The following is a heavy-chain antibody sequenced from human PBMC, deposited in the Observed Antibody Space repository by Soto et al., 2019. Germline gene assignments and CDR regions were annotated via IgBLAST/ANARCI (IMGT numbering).Heavy chain of an antibody. D-gene: IGHD3-3*01. CDR2: ISGSGGST. Sequence: EVQLLESGGGLVQPGGSLRLSCAASGFTFSSYAMSWVRQAPGKGLEWVSAISGSGGSTYYADPVKGRFTISRDNSKNTLYLQMNSLRAEDTAVYYCAKYYDFWSGYPDYWGQGTLVTVSS. CDR3: AKYYDFWSGYPDY. V-gene: IGHV3-23*01. J-gene: IGHJ4*02. CDR1: GFTFSSYA.